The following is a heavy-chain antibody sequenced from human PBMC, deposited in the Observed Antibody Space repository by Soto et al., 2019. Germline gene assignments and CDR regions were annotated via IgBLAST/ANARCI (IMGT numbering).Heavy chain of an antibody. J-gene: IGHJ6*02. Sequence: HPGGSLRLSCAASGFTFSSYAMSWVRQAPGKGLEWVSAISGSGGSTYYADSVKGRFTISRDNSKNTLYLQMNSLRAEDTAVYYCAKDIVVVVAATHKWSGMDVWGQGTTVTVSS. CDR2: ISGSGGST. D-gene: IGHD2-15*01. V-gene: IGHV3-23*01. CDR3: AKDIVVVVAATHKWSGMDV. CDR1: GFTFSSYA.